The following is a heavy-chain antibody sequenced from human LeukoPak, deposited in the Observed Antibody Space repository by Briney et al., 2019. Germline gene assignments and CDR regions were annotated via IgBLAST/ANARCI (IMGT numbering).Heavy chain of an antibody. CDR1: GYAFTGNY. D-gene: IGHD3-22*01. V-gene: IGHV1-2*02. CDR3: ARGSYDSSDFEYFHH. CDR2: INPNSGGT. J-gene: IGHJ1*01. Sequence: ASVKVSCKASGYAFTGNYMHWVRQAPGQGLEWMGWINPNSGGTNYAQKFQGRVTMTRDTSIGTAYMELNRLRSDDTAVYYCARGSYDSSDFEYFHHWGQGTLVTVSS.